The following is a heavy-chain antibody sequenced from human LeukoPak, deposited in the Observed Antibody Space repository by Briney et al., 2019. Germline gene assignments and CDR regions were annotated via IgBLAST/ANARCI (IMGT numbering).Heavy chain of an antibody. Sequence: ASVKVSCKASGGTFSSYAISWGRQAPGQGLEWMGGIIPIFGTANYAQKFQGRVTITADKSTSTDYMELSSLRSEDTAVYYCARGVHSGYDYRASWFDPWGQGTLVTVSS. D-gene: IGHD5-12*01. CDR3: ARGVHSGYDYRASWFDP. CDR2: IIPIFGTA. V-gene: IGHV1-69*06. CDR1: GGTFSSYA. J-gene: IGHJ5*02.